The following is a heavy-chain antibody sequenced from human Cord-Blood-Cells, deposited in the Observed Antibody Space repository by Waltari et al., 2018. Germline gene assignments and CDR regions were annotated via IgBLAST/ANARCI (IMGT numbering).Heavy chain of an antibody. CDR1: GGSLSSGRYP. CDR2: IYHSGST. Sequence: QLQLPESGSGLVQPSQTLSLSCAAPGGSLSSGRYPCNWTPQPPGKGLEWIGYIYHSGSTYYNPSLKSRVTISVDRSKNQFSLKRSSVTAADTAVYYCARGQALIGDAFDIWGQGTMVTVSS. D-gene: IGHD2-8*01. J-gene: IGHJ3*02. CDR3: ARGQALIGDAFDI. V-gene: IGHV4-30-2*01.